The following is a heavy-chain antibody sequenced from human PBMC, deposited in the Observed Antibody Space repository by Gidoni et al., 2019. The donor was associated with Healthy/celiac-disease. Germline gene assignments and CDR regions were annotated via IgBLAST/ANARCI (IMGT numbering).Heavy chain of an antibody. CDR1: GFSFGDYA. V-gene: IGHV3-49*05. D-gene: IGHD3-3*01. CDR3: TSGPYYDVWSGYSPADY. J-gene: IGHJ4*02. CDR2: IRSKAYGGTT. Sequence: EVQLVESGGGLVKRGRSLRLSCTAPGFSFGDYAMSWFRKAPGKGLEWVGFIRSKAYGGTTEYAASVKGRFTISRDDSKSIAYLQMNSLKTEDTAVYYCTSGPYYDVWSGYSPADYWGQGTLVTVSS.